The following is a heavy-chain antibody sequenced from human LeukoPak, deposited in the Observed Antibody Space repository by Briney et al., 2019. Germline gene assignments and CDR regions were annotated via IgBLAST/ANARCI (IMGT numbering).Heavy chain of an antibody. Sequence: ASVKVSCKASGGTFSSYAISWVRQAPGQGLEWMGRIIPILGIANYAQKFQGRVTITADKSTSTAYMELSSLRSEDTAVYYCARDRIAAAGPVGYWGKGTLVTVSS. V-gene: IGHV1-69*04. CDR2: IIPILGIA. CDR3: ARDRIAAAGPVGY. J-gene: IGHJ4*02. D-gene: IGHD6-13*01. CDR1: GGTFSSYA.